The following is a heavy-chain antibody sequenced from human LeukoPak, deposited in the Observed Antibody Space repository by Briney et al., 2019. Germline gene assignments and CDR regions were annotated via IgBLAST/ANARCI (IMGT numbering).Heavy chain of an antibody. D-gene: IGHD4-11*01. Sequence: ASVKVSCKASGFTFTSSAVQWVRQAPGQGLEWMGIINPSGGSTSYAQKFQGRVTMTRDTSTSTVYMELSSLRSEDTAVYYCARAQDSNYVPWGQGTLVTVSS. V-gene: IGHV1-46*01. CDR2: INPSGGST. CDR3: ARAQDSNYVP. J-gene: IGHJ5*02. CDR1: GFTFTSSA.